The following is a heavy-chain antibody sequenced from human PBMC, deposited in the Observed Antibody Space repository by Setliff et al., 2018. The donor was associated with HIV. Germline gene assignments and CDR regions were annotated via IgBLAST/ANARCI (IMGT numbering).Heavy chain of an antibody. Sequence: PGESLKISCRYYGYSFTSHWIGWVRQMPGKGLQWMGILYPGDSDTTYSPSFQGQVTLSADKSISTAYLRLSSLAVSDTAIYYCARLGDFGDFGQYWGQGTLVTVSS. CDR1: GYSFTSHW. CDR3: ARLGDFGDFGQY. CDR2: LYPGDSDT. V-gene: IGHV5-51*01. J-gene: IGHJ4*02. D-gene: IGHD4-17*01.